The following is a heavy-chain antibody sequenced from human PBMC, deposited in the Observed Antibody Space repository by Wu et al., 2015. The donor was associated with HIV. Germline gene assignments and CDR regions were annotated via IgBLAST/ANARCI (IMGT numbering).Heavy chain of an antibody. CDR1: GYTFTGYY. J-gene: IGHJ3*02. Sequence: QVQLVAGLGLTVKKPGASVKVSCKASGYTFTGYYMHWVRQAPGQGLEWMGWINPNSGGTNYAQKFQGRVTMTRDTSISTAYMELSRLRSDDTAVYYCARDRRYSGYDDAFDIWGQGTIGHRLF. CDR2: INPNSGGT. V-gene: IGHV1-2*02. CDR3: ARDRRYSGYDDAFDI. D-gene: IGHD5-12*01.